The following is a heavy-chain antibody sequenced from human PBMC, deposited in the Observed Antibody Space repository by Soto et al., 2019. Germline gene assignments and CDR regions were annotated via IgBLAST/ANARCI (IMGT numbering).Heavy chain of an antibody. CDR1: GFTFRSCP. J-gene: IGHJ4*02. V-gene: IGHV3-23*01. Sequence: EVQLWESGGGLVQPGGSLRLSCAVSGFTFRSCPMSLVRRAPGKGLEWVSGINGGDDSKHYAESVRGRFTISRDNYKNTLLLQTNSLRVEDTVIYYCAQDTHCGIISPTDDYWGQGTQVTVSS. CDR2: INGGDDSK. D-gene: IGHD2-21*01. CDR3: AQDTHCGIISPTDDY.